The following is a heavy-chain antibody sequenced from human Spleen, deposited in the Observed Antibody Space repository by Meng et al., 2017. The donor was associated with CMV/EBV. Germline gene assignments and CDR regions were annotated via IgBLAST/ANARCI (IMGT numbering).Heavy chain of an antibody. CDR2: LNPKNGKT. Sequence: ASVKVSCKASGYTFTNYGVTWVRQAPGQGLEWVACLNPKNGKTVFAQKVQGRITLTTDSLTTTAFMELRSLRSDDTAVYFCARGDYSGSSSCSFYGGLDFWGPGTLVTVSS. J-gene: IGHJ4*02. D-gene: IGHD4-11*01. V-gene: IGHV1-18*01. CDR3: ARGDYSGSSSCSFYGGLDF. CDR1: GYTFTNYG.